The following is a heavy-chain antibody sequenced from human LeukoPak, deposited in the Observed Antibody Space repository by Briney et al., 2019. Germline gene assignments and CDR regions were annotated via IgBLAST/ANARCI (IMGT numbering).Heavy chain of an antibody. CDR2: ITSDSSSI. V-gene: IGHV3-48*01. D-gene: IGHD2-2*01. J-gene: IGHJ3*02. Sequence: GSLRLSCAASGFSFSTYSLNWVRQAPGKGLEWLSYITSDSSSIFYADSVKGRFTISRDNSKNTLYLQMNSLRAEDTAVYYCAKDIVVVPAAMGHDAFDIWGQGTMVTVSS. CDR3: AKDIVVVPAAMGHDAFDI. CDR1: GFSFSTYS.